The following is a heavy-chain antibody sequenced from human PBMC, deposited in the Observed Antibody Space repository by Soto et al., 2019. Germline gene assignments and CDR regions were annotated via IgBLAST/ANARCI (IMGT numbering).Heavy chain of an antibody. J-gene: IGHJ2*01. CDR1: GFTFINYA. CDR2: ISGGGDAT. V-gene: IGHV3-23*01. CDR3: ARKIPGSTSRPDCWYLDL. D-gene: IGHD2-2*01. Sequence: EVHLLESGGGLVQPGGSLRLSCAGSGFTFINYAMNWVRQAPGKGLEWVSTISGGGDATFFADSVRGRFTISRDNSKNTVTRQRNNLGVDDTAVYFCARKIPGSTSRPDCWYLDLGGRGTLVTVSS.